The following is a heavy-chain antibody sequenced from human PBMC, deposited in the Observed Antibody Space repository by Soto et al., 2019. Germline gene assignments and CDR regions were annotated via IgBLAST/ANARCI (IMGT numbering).Heavy chain of an antibody. CDR2: ITPLFGTP. Sequence: QVQLVQSGAEVKKSGSSVKVSCKASGGTFSSYTVGWVRQXXGQGLEWMGGITPLFGTPSYAQKFQGRVTITADESTATAYMELRSLTSEDTAVYYCASRFYLPLPAGXSGDTEYFHHWGQGTLVTVSS. J-gene: IGHJ1*01. CDR3: ASRFYLPLPAGXSGDTEYFHH. CDR1: GGTFSSYT. D-gene: IGHD2-21*02. V-gene: IGHV1-69*01.